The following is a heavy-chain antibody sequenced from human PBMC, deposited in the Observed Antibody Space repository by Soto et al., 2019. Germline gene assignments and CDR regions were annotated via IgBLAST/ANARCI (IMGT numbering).Heavy chain of an antibody. V-gene: IGHV4-30-4*01. Sequence: PSETLSLTCTVSGGSIVSGDYYFICIRQPPWNGLELIGYIYYSGSTYYNPSLKSRVTISVDTSKNQFSLKLSSVTAADTAVYYCARDKRVRTYYYDSSGYPYYYYGMDVWGQGTTVTV. CDR3: ARDKRVRTYYYDSSGYPYYYYGMDV. CDR1: GGSIVSGDYY. D-gene: IGHD3-22*01. CDR2: IYYSGST. J-gene: IGHJ6*02.